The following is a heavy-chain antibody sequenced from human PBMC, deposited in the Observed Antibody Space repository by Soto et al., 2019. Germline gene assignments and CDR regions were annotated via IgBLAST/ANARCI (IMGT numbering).Heavy chain of an antibody. V-gene: IGHV1-69*01. J-gene: IGHJ5*02. CDR2: LLPIFGTT. D-gene: IGHD2-21*01. CDR1: GVTLSDYP. CDR3: ARGYCGYATCNKWILNWLDP. Sequence: QVQLVQSGAEVKKPGSSVKVSCKASGVTLSDYPINWVRQAPGQGLEWMGGLLPIFGTTIYAQKFQGRLTITADESTNTAYMELSDLIPEDTAIFYCARGYCGYATCNKWILNWLDPWGQGTLVTVSS.